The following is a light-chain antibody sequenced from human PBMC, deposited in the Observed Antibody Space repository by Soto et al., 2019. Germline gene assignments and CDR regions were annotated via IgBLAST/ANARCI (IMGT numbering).Light chain of an antibody. V-gene: IGKV3-15*01. J-gene: IGKJ4*01. CDR1: QSVTSD. CDR3: QQYNNWPLT. Sequence: EIVMTQSPATLSVSPGERATVSCRASQSVTSDLAWYQQKPGQAPRLLIYGASTGATGIPARFSGSGSGTEFTLTISSLQSEDFAVYYCQQYNNWPLTFGGGTKVDIK. CDR2: GAS.